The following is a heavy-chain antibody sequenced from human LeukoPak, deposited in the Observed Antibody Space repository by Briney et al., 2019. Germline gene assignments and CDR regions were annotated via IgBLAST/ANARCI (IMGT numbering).Heavy chain of an antibody. Sequence: DSVMVSCKVSGYTLTELSMHWVRQAPGKGLEWMGGFDPEDGETIYAQKFQGRVTMTEDTSTDTAYMELSSLRSEDTAVYYCATCGGDCYINFDYWGQGTLVTVSS. V-gene: IGHV1-24*01. D-gene: IGHD2-21*02. J-gene: IGHJ4*02. CDR3: ATCGGDCYINFDY. CDR1: GYTLTELS. CDR2: FDPEDGET.